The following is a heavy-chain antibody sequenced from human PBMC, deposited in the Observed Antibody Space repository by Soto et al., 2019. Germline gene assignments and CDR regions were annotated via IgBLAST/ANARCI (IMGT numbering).Heavy chain of an antibody. CDR3: AIYDSSGGNAFDI. J-gene: IGHJ3*02. V-gene: IGHV4-30-4*01. D-gene: IGHD3-22*01. CDR1: GGSISSGDYY. Sequence: QVQLQESGPGLVKPSQTLSLTCTVSGGSISSGDYYWSWIRQPPGKGLEWIGYIYYSGSTYYNPSLTSRVTISVHTSKNQFSLKLSSVTAADTAVYYCAIYDSSGGNAFDIWGQGTMVTVSS. CDR2: IYYSGST.